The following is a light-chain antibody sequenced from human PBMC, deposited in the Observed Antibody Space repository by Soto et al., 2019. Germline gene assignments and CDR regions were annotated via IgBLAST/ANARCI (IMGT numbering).Light chain of an antibody. CDR1: QSVSST. V-gene: IGKV3-20*01. J-gene: IGKJ1*01. Sequence: EIVMTQSPVTLSVSPGERATLSCRASQSVSSTLAWYQQTPGQAPRLLIFGASIRATGIPDRFSGSGSGTDFTLTISRLEPEDSAVYHCQQYGSSPTTFGQGTKVDIK. CDR2: GAS. CDR3: QQYGSSPTT.